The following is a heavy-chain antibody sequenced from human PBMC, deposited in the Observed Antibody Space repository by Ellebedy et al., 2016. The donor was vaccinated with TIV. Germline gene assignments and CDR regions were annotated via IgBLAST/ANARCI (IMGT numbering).Heavy chain of an antibody. CDR2: INHSGST. Sequence: GSLRLXCTVSGGSISSYYWSWIRQPPGKGLEWIGEINHSGSTNYNPSLKSRVTISVDTSKNQFSLKLSSVTAADTAVYYCARGSSMDVWGKGTTVTVSS. CDR1: GGSISSYY. CDR3: ARGSSMDV. V-gene: IGHV4-34*01. J-gene: IGHJ6*04.